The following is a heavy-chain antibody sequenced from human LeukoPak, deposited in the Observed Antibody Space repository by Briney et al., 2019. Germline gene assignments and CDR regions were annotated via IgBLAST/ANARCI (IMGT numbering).Heavy chain of an antibody. CDR3: ARVRGYDSSGYYLGDFDY. CDR2: IYYSGST. J-gene: IGHJ4*02. CDR1: GFTFSSHA. D-gene: IGHD3-22*01. Sequence: LRLSCAVSGFTFSSHAMSWIRQHPGKGLEWIGYIYYSGSTYYNPSLKSRVTISVDTSKNQFSLKLSSVTAADTAVYYCARVRGYDSSGYYLGDFDYWGQGTLVTVSS. V-gene: IGHV4-31*02.